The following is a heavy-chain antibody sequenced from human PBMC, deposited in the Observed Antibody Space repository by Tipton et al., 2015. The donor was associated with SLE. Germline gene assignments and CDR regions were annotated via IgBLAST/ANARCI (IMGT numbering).Heavy chain of an antibody. CDR2: VNTNTGNP. Sequence: QLVQSGAEVKGPGASVKVSCKASGYTLSTYPMNWVRQAPGQGLEWMGWVNTNTGNPTYVQGFTGRFVFSLDTSVSTAYLQISSLKAEDPAVYYCARGQGYSAYDWGRYWGQGTLVTVSS. CDR3: ARGQGYSAYDWGRY. CDR1: GYTLSTYP. V-gene: IGHV7-4-1*02. D-gene: IGHD5-12*01. J-gene: IGHJ4*02.